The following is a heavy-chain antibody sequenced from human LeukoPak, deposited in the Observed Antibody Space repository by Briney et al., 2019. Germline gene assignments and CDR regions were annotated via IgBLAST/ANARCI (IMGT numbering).Heavy chain of an antibody. CDR1: GYTFTDYY. Sequence: VASVKVSCKASGYTFTDYYMFWVRQAPGQGLEWVGWIHPNSGGTNYAQKFQGWVTMTRDTSISTAYMELSRLRSDDTAVYYCAREGRDGYNLYYYGMDVWGQGTTVTVSS. CDR3: AREGRDGYNLYYYGMDV. V-gene: IGHV1-2*04. J-gene: IGHJ6*02. CDR2: IHPNSGGT. D-gene: IGHD5-24*01.